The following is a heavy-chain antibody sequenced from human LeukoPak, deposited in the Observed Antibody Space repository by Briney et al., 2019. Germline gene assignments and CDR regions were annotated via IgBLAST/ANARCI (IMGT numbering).Heavy chain of an antibody. CDR2: IYTSGST. CDR3: ARHRDSRSANDAFDI. CDR1: GGSISSYY. J-gene: IGHJ3*02. V-gene: IGHV4-4*07. D-gene: IGHD6-6*01. Sequence: SETLSLTCAVSGGSISSYYWSWIRQPAGKGLEWIGRIYTSGSTNYNPSLKSRVTMSVDTSKNQFSLKLSSVTAADTAVYYCARHRDSRSANDAFDIWGQRTMVTVSS.